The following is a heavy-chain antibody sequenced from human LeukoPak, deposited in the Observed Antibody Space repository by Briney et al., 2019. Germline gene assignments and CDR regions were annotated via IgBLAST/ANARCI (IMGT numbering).Heavy chain of an antibody. D-gene: IGHD6-19*01. CDR2: IYNNGRT. Sequence: SETLYLTCTVSGVSMSSYYWSWIRQPPGKGLEWIGYIYNNGRTNYNPSLMSRVTISVGTTKNQSSLMLTSVTAADTTAYYCWGDTGSSGYWYFDLWGRGTLVTVSS. V-gene: IGHV4-59*01. J-gene: IGHJ2*01. CDR3: WGDTGSSGYWYFDL. CDR1: GVSMSSYY.